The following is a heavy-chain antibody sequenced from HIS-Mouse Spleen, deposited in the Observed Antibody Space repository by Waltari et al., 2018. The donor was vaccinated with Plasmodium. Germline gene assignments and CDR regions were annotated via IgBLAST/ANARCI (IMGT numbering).Heavy chain of an antibody. V-gene: IGHV3-7*01. D-gene: IGHD6-13*01. J-gene: IGHJ2*01. CDR3: ASSWYWYFDL. CDR1: GFTFSSYW. CDR2: IKQDGSEK. Sequence: EVQLVESGGGLVQPGGSLRLSCAASGFTFSSYWMSWVRQAPGKGREWMANIKQDGSEKYYVDAVKGRFTISRDNAKNSLYLQMNSLRAEDTAVYYCASSWYWYFDLWGRGTLVTVSS.